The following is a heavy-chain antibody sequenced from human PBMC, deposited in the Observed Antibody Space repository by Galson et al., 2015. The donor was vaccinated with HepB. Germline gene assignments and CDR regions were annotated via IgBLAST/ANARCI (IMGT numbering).Heavy chain of an antibody. J-gene: IGHJ2*01. CDR3: ARDEGEDYYDTSGYYHDWFFDL. CDR2: ISSSSYI. V-gene: IGHV3-21*01. CDR1: GFTFSSYA. D-gene: IGHD3-22*01. Sequence: SLRLSCAASGFTFSSYAMSWVRQAPGKGLEWVSAISSSSYIYYADSVKGRFTISRDSAKNSLFLQMNSLRAEDTAVYYCARDEGEDYYDTSGYYHDWFFDLWGRGTLVTVSS.